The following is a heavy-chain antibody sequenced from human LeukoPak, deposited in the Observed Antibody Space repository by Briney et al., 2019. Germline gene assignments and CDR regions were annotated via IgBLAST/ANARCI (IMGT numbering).Heavy chain of an antibody. D-gene: IGHD2-15*01. V-gene: IGHV1-46*01. CDR3: ARELVVAGGFDC. CDR1: GYTFTSYY. Sequence: PSVKVSCKASGYTFTSYYMHWVRQAPGQGLEWGGIITPRGGSTSYAQKSRGRVTKTRDTSTSTVYMELSSRRAEDTAVYYCARELVVAGGFDCWGQGTLVTVSS. J-gene: IGHJ4*02. CDR2: ITPRGGST.